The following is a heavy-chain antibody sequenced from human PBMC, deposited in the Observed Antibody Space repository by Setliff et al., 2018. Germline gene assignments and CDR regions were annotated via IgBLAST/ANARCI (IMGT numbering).Heavy chain of an antibody. Sequence: ASVKVSCKAFGGTFSSYGISWVRQAPGQGLEWMGGTIPMFGTTNYARKFQGRVTIMTDESTSTAYMQLSSLGSGDTAVYYCVREGVDSRSSTDYRYYMDVWGKGTTVTVSS. V-gene: IGHV1-69*05. J-gene: IGHJ6*03. CDR1: GGTFSSYG. D-gene: IGHD3-22*01. CDR2: TIPMFGTT. CDR3: VREGVDSRSSTDYRYYMDV.